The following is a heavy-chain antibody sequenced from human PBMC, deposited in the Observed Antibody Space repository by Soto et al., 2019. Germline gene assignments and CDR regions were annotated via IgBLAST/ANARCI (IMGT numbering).Heavy chain of an antibody. D-gene: IGHD2-8*02. V-gene: IGHV1-69*02. CDR1: GGTFTVYT. CDR3: TLGYWSDETFEI. CDR2: IIPMLAIT. J-gene: IGHJ3*02. Sequence: QVQLVQSGAEVKKPGSSVKVSCKASGGTFTVYTIIWVRQATGQGLEWMGRIIPMLAITNYAQRFQGRVTLTADTSTTTAYTELSSLTAEDTAVSDCTLGYWSDETFEIWGQGTLVTVSS.